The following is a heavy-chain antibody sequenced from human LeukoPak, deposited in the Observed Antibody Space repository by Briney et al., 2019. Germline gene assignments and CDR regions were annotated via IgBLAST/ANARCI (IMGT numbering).Heavy chain of an antibody. CDR1: GFTFSSYS. V-gene: IGHV3-21*01. CDR2: ISSSSSYI. D-gene: IGHD2-2*01. J-gene: IGHJ4*02. CDR3: ARDGPAPAAVDY. Sequence: GGSLRLSCAASGFTFSSYSMNWVRQAPGKGLEWVSSISSSSSYIYYADSVKGRFTISRDNAKNSLYLQMNSLRVEDTAVYYCARDGPAPAAVDYWGQGTLVTVSS.